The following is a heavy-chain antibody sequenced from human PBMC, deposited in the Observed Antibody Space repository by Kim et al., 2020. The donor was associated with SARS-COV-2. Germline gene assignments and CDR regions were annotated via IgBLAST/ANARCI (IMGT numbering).Heavy chain of an antibody. D-gene: IGHD3-10*01. V-gene: IGHV3-23*01. CDR2: VKGGGGST. Sequence: GGSLRLSCAASGFTFTNYAMNWVRQAPGMGLEWVSAVKGGGGSTYHADSVKGRFTISTDKSKNTLSLQMNNLRAEDTAVYYCAKGSGFDYYAGMDVGDQG. CDR3: AKGSGFDYYAGMDV. CDR1: GFTFTNYA. J-gene: IGHJ6*02.